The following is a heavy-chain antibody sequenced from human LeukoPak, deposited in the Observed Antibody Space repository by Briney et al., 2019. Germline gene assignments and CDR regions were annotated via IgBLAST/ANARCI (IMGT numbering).Heavy chain of an antibody. V-gene: IGHV4-39*01. Sequence: PSETLSLTCTVSGGSISSSSYYWGWIRQPPGKGLEWIGSIYYSGGTYYNPSLKSRVTISVDTSKNQFSLKLSSVTAADTAVYYCASYPYTPVVAFLEWFPDDPWGQGTLVTVSS. D-gene: IGHD3-3*02. J-gene: IGHJ5*02. CDR2: IYYSGGT. CDR3: ASYPYTPVVAFLEWFPDDP. CDR1: GGSISSSSYY.